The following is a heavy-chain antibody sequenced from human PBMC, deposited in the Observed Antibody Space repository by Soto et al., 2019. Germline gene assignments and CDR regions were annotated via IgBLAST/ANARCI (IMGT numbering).Heavy chain of an antibody. V-gene: IGHV4-31*03. J-gene: IGHJ6*02. D-gene: IGHD2-15*01. Sequence: QVQLQESGPGLVKPSQTLSLTCTVSGGSISSGGYYWSWIRQHPGKGLEWIGYIYYSGSTYYNPSLKSRVTISVDTSKNHFSLKLSSVTAADTAVYYCATDNMVVAASPPYGMDVWGQGTTVTVSS. CDR3: ATDNMVVAASPPYGMDV. CDR2: IYYSGST. CDR1: GGSISSGGYY.